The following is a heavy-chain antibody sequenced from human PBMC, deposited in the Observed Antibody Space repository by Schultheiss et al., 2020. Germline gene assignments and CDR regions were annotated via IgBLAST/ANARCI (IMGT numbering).Heavy chain of an antibody. CDR1: GFIFSDSD. CDR3: AKDRRTYYYGMDV. V-gene: IGHV3-73*01. CDR2: IRSKANSYAT. J-gene: IGHJ6*02. Sequence: GESLKISCAASGFIFSDSDMHWVRQASGKGLEWVGRIRSKANSYATTYAASVKGRFTISIDDSKKTTYLQMNSLRAEDTAVYYCAKDRRTYYYGMDVWGQGTTVTVSS.